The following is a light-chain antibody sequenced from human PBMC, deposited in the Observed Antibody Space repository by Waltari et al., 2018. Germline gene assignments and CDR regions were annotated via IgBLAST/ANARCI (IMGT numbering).Light chain of an antibody. J-gene: IGLJ3*02. CDR1: ALPKQY. Sequence: SYELTQPPSVSVSPGQTARITCSGDALPKQYADWYQQKPGQAPLLLIYKDSERPSGIPERFSGSSSGTTVTLTISGVQAEDEADYYCQSADSSGTYRVFGGGTKLTVL. CDR3: QSADSSGTYRV. CDR2: KDS. V-gene: IGLV3-25*03.